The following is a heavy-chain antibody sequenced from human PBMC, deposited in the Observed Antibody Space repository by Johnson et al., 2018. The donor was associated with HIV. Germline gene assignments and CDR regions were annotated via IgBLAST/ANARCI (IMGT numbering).Heavy chain of an antibody. CDR3: ARDPRGIYYDSSGPSQRAFDI. CDR2: MYGGGST. Sequence: VQLVESGGGLVQPGGSLRLSCAASGFTVTNKYMSWVRQAPGKGLEWVSVMYGGGSTYHADSVKGRFSLSRDNSKNTVYLQMNSLRVEDTAVYYCARDPRGIYYDSSGPSQRAFDIWGQGTMVTVSS. V-gene: IGHV3-66*01. J-gene: IGHJ3*02. CDR1: GFTVTNKY. D-gene: IGHD3-22*01.